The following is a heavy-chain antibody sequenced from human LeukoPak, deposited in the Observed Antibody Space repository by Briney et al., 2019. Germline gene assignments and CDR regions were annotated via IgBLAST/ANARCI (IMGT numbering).Heavy chain of an antibody. J-gene: IGHJ4*02. V-gene: IGHV3-23*01. CDR1: GFTFSSYA. CDR3: ARGPTAAGQGDFDY. Sequence: GGSLRLSCAASGFTFSSYAMSWVRQAPGKGLEWVSAISGSGGSTYYADSVKGRFTISRHNSKNTLYLQMNSLRAEDTAVYYCARGPTAAGQGDFDYWGQGTLVTVSS. CDR2: ISGSGGST. D-gene: IGHD6-13*01.